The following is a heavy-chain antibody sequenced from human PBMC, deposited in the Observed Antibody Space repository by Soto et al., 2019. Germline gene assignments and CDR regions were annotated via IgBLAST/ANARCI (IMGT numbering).Heavy chain of an antibody. D-gene: IGHD3-22*01. V-gene: IGHV3-53*01. CDR3: ARTIPYYYDSSGWFDY. CDR1: GFTVSSNY. J-gene: IGHJ4*02. Sequence: LRLSCAASGFTVSSNYMSWVRQAPGKGLEWVSVIYSGGSTYYADSVKGRFTISRDNSKNTLYLQMNSLRAEDTAVYYCARTIPYYYDSSGWFDYWGQGTLVTVSS. CDR2: IYSGGST.